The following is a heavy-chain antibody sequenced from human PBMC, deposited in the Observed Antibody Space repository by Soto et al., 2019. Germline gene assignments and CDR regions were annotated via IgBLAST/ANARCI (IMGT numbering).Heavy chain of an antibody. D-gene: IGHD5-12*01. Sequence: PSETLSLTCTVSGGSISSSSYYWGWFRQPPEKGLEWIGSIYYSGSTYYNPSLKSRVTISVDTSKNQFSLKLSSVTAADTAVYYCARHCLDIVGAITWGYYFDYWGQRTLVTVSS. CDR3: ARHCLDIVGAITWGYYFDY. CDR1: GGSISSSSYY. V-gene: IGHV4-39*01. CDR2: IYYSGST. J-gene: IGHJ4*02.